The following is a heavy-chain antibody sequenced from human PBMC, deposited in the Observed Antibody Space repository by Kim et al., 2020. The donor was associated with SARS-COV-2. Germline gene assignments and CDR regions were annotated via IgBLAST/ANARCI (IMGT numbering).Heavy chain of an antibody. D-gene: IGHD5-12*01. CDR3: ARFRDMVAINWFDP. V-gene: IGHV1-69*01. J-gene: IGHJ5*02. Sequence: AQRFQGRVTITADESTSTAYMELSSLRSEDTAVYYCARFRDMVAINWFDPWGQGTLVTVSS.